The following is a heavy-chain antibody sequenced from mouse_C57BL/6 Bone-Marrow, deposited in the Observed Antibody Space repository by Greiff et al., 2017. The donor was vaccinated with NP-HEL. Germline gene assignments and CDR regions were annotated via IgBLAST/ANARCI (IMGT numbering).Heavy chain of an antibody. CDR2: ISSGGSYT. J-gene: IGHJ3*01. CDR3: ARPGSSYVWFAY. Sequence: EVQGVESGGDLVKPGGSLKLSCAASGFTFSSYGMSWVRQTPDKRLAWVATISSGGSYTYYPDSVQGRFTISRDNAKNTLYLQMSSLKSEDTAMYYCARPGSSYVWFAYWGQGTLVTVSA. V-gene: IGHV5-6*01. CDR1: GFTFSSYG. D-gene: IGHD1-1*01.